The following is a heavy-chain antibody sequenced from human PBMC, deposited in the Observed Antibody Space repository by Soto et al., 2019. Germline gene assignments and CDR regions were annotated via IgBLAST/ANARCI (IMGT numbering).Heavy chain of an antibody. CDR3: ARDQAVAGSNWFDP. V-gene: IGHV3-33*01. CDR2: IWYDGSNK. CDR1: GFTFSSYG. J-gene: IGHJ5*02. Sequence: QVQLVESGGGVVQPGRSLRLSCAASGFTFSSYGMHWVRQAPGKGLEWVAVIWYDGSNKYYADSVKGRFTISRDNSKNTLYLQMNSLRAEVTAVYYCARDQAVAGSNWFDPWGQGTLVTVSS. D-gene: IGHD6-19*01.